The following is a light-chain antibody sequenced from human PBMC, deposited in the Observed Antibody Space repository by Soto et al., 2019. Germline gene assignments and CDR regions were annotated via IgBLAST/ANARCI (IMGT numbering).Light chain of an antibody. CDR3: QQDYNLPWT. CDR1: QSVSSSY. J-gene: IGKJ1*01. CDR2: GAS. V-gene: IGKV3D-7*01. Sequence: EILLTQSPATLSLSPGERVTLSCRASQSVSSSYLSWYQQKPGQAPRLLIYGASTRATGIPARFSGSGSGTDFTLTISRLQPEDFAVYYCQQDYNLPWTFGQGTKVDIK.